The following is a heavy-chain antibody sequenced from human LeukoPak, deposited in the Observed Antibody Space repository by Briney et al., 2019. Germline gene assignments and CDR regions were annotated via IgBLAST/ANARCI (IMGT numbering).Heavy chain of an antibody. Sequence: SETLSLTCTVSGGSISSYYWSWIRQPPGEGLEWIGYVYYSGSTNYNPSLKSRVTISVETPKNQFSLNLSSVTAVDTAVYYCARRAGTGGRDYFDYWGQGTLVTVSS. V-gene: IGHV4-59*08. CDR1: GGSISSYY. CDR3: ARRAGTGGRDYFDY. CDR2: VYYSGST. J-gene: IGHJ4*02. D-gene: IGHD3/OR15-3a*01.